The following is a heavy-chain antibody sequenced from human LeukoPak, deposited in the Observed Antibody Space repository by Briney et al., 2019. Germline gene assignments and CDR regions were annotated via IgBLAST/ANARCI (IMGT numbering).Heavy chain of an antibody. CDR1: GFTFSSYA. D-gene: IGHD3-22*01. CDR3: AKRGYYYYSSGYNYYYMDV. J-gene: IGHJ6*03. CDR2: SSNSGGNT. V-gene: IGHV3-23*01. Sequence: PGGSLRLSCAASGFTFSSYAMSWVRQAPGKGLEWVSGSSNSGGNTYYADSVKGRFTISRDNSKNTLYLQMNSLRAEDTAVYYCAKRGYYYYSSGYNYYYMDVWGKGATVTVSS.